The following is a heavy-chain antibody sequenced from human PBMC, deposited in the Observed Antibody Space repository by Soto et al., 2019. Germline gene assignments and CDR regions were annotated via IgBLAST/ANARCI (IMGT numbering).Heavy chain of an antibody. D-gene: IGHD2-15*01. J-gene: IGHJ5*02. CDR1: GGSISRGGYY. CDR3: GRGGKGRGASWFDP. CDR2: IYYSGRT. V-gene: IGHV4-31*03. Sequence: QVQLQESGPGLVKPSQTLSLTCTVSGGSISRGGYYWSWIRQHPGKRLEWIGYIYYSGRTYYNPALKIRVTITVDTSKNQFSLKLSSMTAADTAVYYCGRGGKGRGASWFDPWGQGTHVTVGS.